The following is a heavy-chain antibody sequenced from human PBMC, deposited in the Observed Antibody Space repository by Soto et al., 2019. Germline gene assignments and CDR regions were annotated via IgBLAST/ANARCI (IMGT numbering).Heavy chain of an antibody. J-gene: IGHJ4*02. CDR1: GFTFSSYV. Sequence: QVQLVESGGGVVQPGRSLRLSCAASGFTFSSYVMHWVRQAPGKGLEWVAVISYDGSNKYFADSVKGRFTISRDNSKKTLDLKMKRLSAEDTAVYYCAREGRTHGALDYWGQGNRVTVSS. CDR2: ISYDGSNK. D-gene: IGHD2-2*01. CDR3: AREGRTHGALDY. V-gene: IGHV3-30-3*01.